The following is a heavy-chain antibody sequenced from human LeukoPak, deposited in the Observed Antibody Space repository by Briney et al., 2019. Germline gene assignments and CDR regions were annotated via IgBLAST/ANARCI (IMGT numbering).Heavy chain of an antibody. CDR1: GFSFVNFG. CDR2: IRYDGSLT. Sequence: GGSLRLSCAPSGFSFVNFGFHWLRQPPGRGLEWVAFIRYDGSLTDYADSMKGRFTVARDNSKNTVSLHMNSLRPEDAAVYYCAKDAVALQDEYYFDSWGQGTLVAVSS. V-gene: IGHV3-30*02. J-gene: IGHJ4*02. CDR3: AKDAVALQDEYYFDS. D-gene: IGHD2/OR15-2a*01.